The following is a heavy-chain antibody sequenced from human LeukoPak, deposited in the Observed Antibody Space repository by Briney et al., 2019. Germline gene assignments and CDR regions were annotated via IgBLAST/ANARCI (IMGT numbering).Heavy chain of an antibody. Sequence: ASVKVSCKASGYTFTGYYMHWVRQAPGQGLEWMGRINPNSGGTNYAQRFQGRVTMTRDTSISTAYMELSRLRSDDTAVYYCAGVGSYYDSSGYYDYWGQGTLVTVSS. V-gene: IGHV1-2*06. CDR3: AGVGSYYDSSGYYDY. CDR2: INPNSGGT. D-gene: IGHD3-22*01. J-gene: IGHJ4*02. CDR1: GYTFTGYY.